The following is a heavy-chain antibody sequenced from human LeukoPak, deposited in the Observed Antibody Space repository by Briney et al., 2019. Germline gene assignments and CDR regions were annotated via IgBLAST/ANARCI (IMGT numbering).Heavy chain of an antibody. CDR2: IKQDGSEK. CDR1: GFTFITYW. V-gene: IGHV3-7*01. J-gene: IGHJ4*02. CDR3: ARDRYSYGRFFDY. D-gene: IGHD5-18*01. Sequence: GGSLRLSCAASGFTFITYWMGWVRQAPGKGLEWVANIKQDGSEKYYVDSVKGRFTISRDNSKNTLYLQMNSLRAEDTAVYYCARDRYSYGRFFDYWGQGTLVTVSS.